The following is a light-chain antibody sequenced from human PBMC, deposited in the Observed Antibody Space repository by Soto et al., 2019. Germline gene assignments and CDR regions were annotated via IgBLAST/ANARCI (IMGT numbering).Light chain of an antibody. CDR1: SSNIGAGYD. CDR3: QSYDSFLSGFVV. Sequence: QSVLTQPPSVSGAPGQRVTISCTGSSSNIGAGYDVHWYQQLPGTAPKLLIYGKSNRPSGLPDRFSGSKSGTLASLAISGLQAVDEADYYGQSYDSFLSGFVVFGAGTKLTVL. J-gene: IGLJ2*01. V-gene: IGLV1-40*01. CDR2: GKS.